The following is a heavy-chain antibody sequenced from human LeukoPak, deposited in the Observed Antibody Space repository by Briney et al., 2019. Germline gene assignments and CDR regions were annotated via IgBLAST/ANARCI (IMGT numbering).Heavy chain of an antibody. V-gene: IGHV1-46*01. Sequence: ASVKDSCKASGYTFTSYYMHWVRQAPGQGLEWMGIINPSGGSTTYAQNFQGRVTMTRDTSTSAVYMELSSLRSEDTAVYYCATLLRFYDSSGYYRIYFDYWGQGTLVTVSS. CDR2: INPSGGST. CDR3: ATLLRFYDSSGYYRIYFDY. CDR1: GYTFTSYY. J-gene: IGHJ4*02. D-gene: IGHD3-22*01.